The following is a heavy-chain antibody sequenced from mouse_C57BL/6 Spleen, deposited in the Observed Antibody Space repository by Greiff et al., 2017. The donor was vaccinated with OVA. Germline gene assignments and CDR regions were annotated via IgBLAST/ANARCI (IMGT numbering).Heavy chain of an antibody. CDR3: ARGRYAMDY. CDR1: GYSITSGYD. Sequence: VQLQQTGPGMVKPSQSLSLTCTVTGYSITSGYDWHWIRHFPGNKLEWMGYISYSGSTNYNPSLKSRISITHDTSKNHFFLKLNSVTTEDTATYYCARGRYAMDYWGQGTSVTVSS. V-gene: IGHV3-1*01. J-gene: IGHJ4*01. CDR2: ISYSGST.